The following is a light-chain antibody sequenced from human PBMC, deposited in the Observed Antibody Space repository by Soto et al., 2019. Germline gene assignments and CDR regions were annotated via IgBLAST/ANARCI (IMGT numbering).Light chain of an antibody. CDR3: ETWDRNTVV. CDR1: SGHSSYI. Sequence: QSVLTQSSSASASLGSSVKLTYTLSSGHSSYIIAWHQQQPGKAPRYLMKLEGTGSYNKGSGVPDRFSGSSSGADRYLTISNPQFEDEADYYCETWDRNTVVFGGGTKLTVL. J-gene: IGLJ2*01. CDR2: LEGTGSY. V-gene: IGLV4-60*02.